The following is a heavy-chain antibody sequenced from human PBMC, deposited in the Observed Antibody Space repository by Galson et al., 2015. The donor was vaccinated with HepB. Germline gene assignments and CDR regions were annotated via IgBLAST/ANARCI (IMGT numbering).Heavy chain of an antibody. CDR1: GDSVSSNSAA. CDR3: ARDRRTYCSGGSCYLVALPGAFDI. CDR2: TYYRSKWYN. D-gene: IGHD2-15*01. V-gene: IGHV6-1*01. J-gene: IGHJ3*02. Sequence: CAISGDSVSSNSAAWNWIRQSPSRGLEWLGRTYYRSKWYNDYAVSVKSRITINPDTSKNQFSLQLNSVTPEDTAVYYCARDRRTYCSGGSCYLVALPGAFDIWGHGTMVTVSS.